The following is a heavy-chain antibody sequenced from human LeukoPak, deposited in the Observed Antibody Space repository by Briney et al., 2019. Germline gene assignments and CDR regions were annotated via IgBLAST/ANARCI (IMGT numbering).Heavy chain of an antibody. D-gene: IGHD3-3*01. CDR1: GGPLSSYA. V-gene: IGHV1-69*13. J-gene: IGHJ6*02. CDR3: ARWRNYDFWSGYPPIIYYYYGMDV. Sequence: ASVKVSCKASGGPLSSYAISWVRQAPGQGLEWMGEILPINGATNYAQNFQGRVTITADGSTSTAYMELSSLRSEDTAVYYCARWRNYDFWSGYPPIIYYYYGMDVWGQGTTVTVSS. CDR2: ILPINGAT.